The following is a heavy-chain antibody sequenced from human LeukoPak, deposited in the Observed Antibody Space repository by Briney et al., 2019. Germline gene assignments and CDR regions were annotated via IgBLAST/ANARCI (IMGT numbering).Heavy chain of an antibody. CDR1: GFTFSSYW. CDR3: ARGAQLTGTASDY. V-gene: IGHV3-74*01. J-gene: IGHJ4*02. CDR2: INSDGSGT. Sequence: PGGSLRLSCAASGFTFSSYWTHWVRQAPGKVLVCFSRINSDGSGTNYADSVRGRFTISRDNAKNTLFLQMNSLRAEDTAVYFCARGAQLTGTASDYWGQGTLVTVSS. D-gene: IGHD1-20*01.